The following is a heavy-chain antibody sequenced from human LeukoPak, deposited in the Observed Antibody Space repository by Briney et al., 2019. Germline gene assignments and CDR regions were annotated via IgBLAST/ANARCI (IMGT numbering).Heavy chain of an antibody. V-gene: IGHV1-69*04. CDR1: GGTFSSYA. Sequence: GASVKVSCKASGGTFSSYAISWVRQAPGQGLEWMGRIIPILGIANYAQKFQGRVTITADKSTSTAYMELSSLRSGDTAVYYCARGSRDTAMELDYWGQGTLVTVSS. J-gene: IGHJ4*02. CDR2: IIPILGIA. CDR3: ARGSRDTAMELDY. D-gene: IGHD5-18*01.